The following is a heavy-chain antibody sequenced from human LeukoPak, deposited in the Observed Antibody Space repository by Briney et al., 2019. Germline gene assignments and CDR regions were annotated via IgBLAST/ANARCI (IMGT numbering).Heavy chain of an antibody. V-gene: IGHV4-38-2*01. CDR3: ARAKGLYYDFWSGHHHFDY. Sequence: PSETLSLTCAVSGYSISSGYYWGWIRQPPGKGLEWIGSIYHSGSTYYNPSLKSRVTISVDTSKNQFALKLSSVTAADTAVYYCARAKGLYYDFWSGHHHFDYWGQGTLVTVSS. CDR1: GYSISSGYY. J-gene: IGHJ4*02. D-gene: IGHD3-3*01. CDR2: IYHSGST.